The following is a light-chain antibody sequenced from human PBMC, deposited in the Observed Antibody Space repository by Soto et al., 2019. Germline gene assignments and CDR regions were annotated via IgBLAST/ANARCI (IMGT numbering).Light chain of an antibody. CDR1: ISDVGGYNY. V-gene: IGLV2-8*01. Sequence: QSALTQPPSASGSPGPSVTISCTGTISDVGGYNYVSCYQHYPGQAPKVIIYEVNTRPSGVPDRFSGSKSGNTASLTVSGLQPDDEADYFCCSYTASTIYVFGTGTKLTVL. CDR2: EVN. CDR3: CSYTASTIYV. J-gene: IGLJ1*01.